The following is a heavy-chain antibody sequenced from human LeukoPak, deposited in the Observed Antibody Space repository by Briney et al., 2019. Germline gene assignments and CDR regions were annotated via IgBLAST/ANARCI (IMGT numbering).Heavy chain of an antibody. V-gene: IGHV1-58*01. CDR2: IVVGSGNT. CDR1: GFTFTSPA. Sequence: SVKVSCTASGFTFTSPAVQWVRQARGQRLEWIGWIVVGSGNTNYAQKFQERVTITRDMSTSTAYMELSSLRSEDTAVYYCAADPKGSVAGTFHRFDPWGQGTLVTVSS. J-gene: IGHJ5*02. D-gene: IGHD6-19*01. CDR3: AADPKGSVAGTFHRFDP.